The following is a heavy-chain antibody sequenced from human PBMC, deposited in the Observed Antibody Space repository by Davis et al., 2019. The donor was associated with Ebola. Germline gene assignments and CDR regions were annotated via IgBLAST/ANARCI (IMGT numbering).Heavy chain of an antibody. J-gene: IGHJ5*02. V-gene: IGHV3-21*01. D-gene: IGHD6-13*01. CDR3: ARGVAAAATHVWFDP. CDR2: ISSSSSYI. CDR1: GFTFSSYS. Sequence: GGSLRLSCAASGFTFSSYSMNWVRQAPGKGLEWVSSISSSSSYIYYADSVKGRFTISRDNAKNSLYLQMNSLRAEGTAVYYCARGVAAAATHVWFDPWGQGTLVTVSS.